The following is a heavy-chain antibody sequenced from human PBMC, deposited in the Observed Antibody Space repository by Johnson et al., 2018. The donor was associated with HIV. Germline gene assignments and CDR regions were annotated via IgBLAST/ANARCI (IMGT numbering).Heavy chain of an antibody. Sequence: VLLVESGGGVVRPGGSLRLSCAASGFTFDDYGVSWVRQAPGKGLEWVSGINWNGGSTGYADSVKGRFTISRDNSKNTLYLQMNRLRAEDTAVDYCARLPSGYSRDGFNVWGQGTMFTLSS. V-gene: IGHV3-20*04. J-gene: IGHJ3*01. CDR1: GFTFDDYG. D-gene: IGHD5-18*01. CDR2: INWNGGST. CDR3: ARLPSGYSRDGFNV.